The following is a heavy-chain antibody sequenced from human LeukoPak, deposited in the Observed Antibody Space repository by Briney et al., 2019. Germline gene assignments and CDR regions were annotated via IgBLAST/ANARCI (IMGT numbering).Heavy chain of an antibody. V-gene: IGHV3-23*01. CDR1: GFIFSNYA. CDR2: IHGNDGST. D-gene: IGHD4-17*01. Sequence: GGSLRLSCAASGFIFSNYAMTWVRQPPRRGLEWVSSIHGNDGSTYYADSVRGRFTISRDNSKNTLYLQVNSLTAEDTAVYSCAKARRVGDYTPFDYLGQGTLVTVSS. CDR3: AKARRVGDYTPFDY. J-gene: IGHJ4*02.